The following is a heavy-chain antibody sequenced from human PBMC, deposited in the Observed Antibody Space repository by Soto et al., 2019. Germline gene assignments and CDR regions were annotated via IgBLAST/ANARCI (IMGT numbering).Heavy chain of an antibody. CDR3: AGSMVRGVTEYYYYGMDV. CDR1: GFTFSSYW. D-gene: IGHD3-10*01. CDR2: IKQDGSEK. Sequence: GGSLRLSCAASGFTFSSYWMSWVRQAPGKGLEWVANIKQDGSEKYYVDSVKGRFTISRDNAKNSLYLQMNSLRAEDTAVYYCAGSMVRGVTEYYYYGMDVWGQGTTVTVSS. J-gene: IGHJ6*02. V-gene: IGHV3-7*05.